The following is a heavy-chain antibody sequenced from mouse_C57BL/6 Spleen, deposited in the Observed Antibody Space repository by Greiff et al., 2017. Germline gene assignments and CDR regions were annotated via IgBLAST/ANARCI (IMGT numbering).Heavy chain of an antibody. D-gene: IGHD2-3*01. J-gene: IGHJ4*01. Sequence: EVMLVESGGGLVQSGRSLRLSCATSGFTFSDFYMEWVRQAPGKGLEWIAASRNKANDYTTEYSASVKGRFIVSRDTSQSILYLQMNALRAEDTAIYYCARDANGYYGGAMDYWGQGTSVTVSS. CDR1: GFTFSDFY. CDR3: ARDANGYYGGAMDY. V-gene: IGHV7-1*01. CDR2: SRNKANDYTT.